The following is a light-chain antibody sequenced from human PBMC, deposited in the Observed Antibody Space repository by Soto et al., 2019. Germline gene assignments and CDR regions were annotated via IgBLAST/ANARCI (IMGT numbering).Light chain of an antibody. CDR3: QQYNNWPRT. J-gene: IGKJ2*01. CDR1: QSVSSN. CDR2: GAS. Sequence: EIVMTQSPATLSVSPGERATVSCRASQSVSSNLAWYQQKPGQAPRLLIYGASTRATGIPARFSGSGSGTEFTLTISSLQSEDFAVCYCQQYNNWPRTFGQGTKLEIK. V-gene: IGKV3-15*01.